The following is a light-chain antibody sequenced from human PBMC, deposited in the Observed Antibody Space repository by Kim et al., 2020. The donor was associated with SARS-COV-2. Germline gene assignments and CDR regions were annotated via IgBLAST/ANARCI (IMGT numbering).Light chain of an antibody. CDR3: QQYNDWPPGDT. Sequence: PVERATLSCRASQSVSTNLAWYQQKPGQAPRLLIYDASTRATDIPTRFSGSGSGTEFTLTISSLQSEDFAVYYCQQYNDWPPGDTFGQGTKLDIK. J-gene: IGKJ2*01. V-gene: IGKV3-15*01. CDR1: QSVSTN. CDR2: DAS.